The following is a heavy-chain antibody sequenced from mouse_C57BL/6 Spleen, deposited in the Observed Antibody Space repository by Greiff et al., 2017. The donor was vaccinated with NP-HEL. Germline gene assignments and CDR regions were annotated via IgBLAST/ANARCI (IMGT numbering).Heavy chain of an antibody. J-gene: IGHJ1*03. V-gene: IGHV1-72*01. CDR3: ARGYYGSSYWYFDV. Sequence: QVQLQQPGAELVKPGASVKLSCKASGYTFTSYWMHWVKQRPGRGLEWIGRIDPNSGGTTYNEKFKSKATLTVDKPSSTAYMQLSSLTSEDAAVYYCARGYYGSSYWYFDVWGTGTTVTVSS. D-gene: IGHD1-1*01. CDR1: GYTFTSYW. CDR2: IDPNSGGT.